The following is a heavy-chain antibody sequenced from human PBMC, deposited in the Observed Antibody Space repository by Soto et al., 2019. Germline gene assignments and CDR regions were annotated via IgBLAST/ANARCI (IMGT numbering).Heavy chain of an antibody. CDR2: ISYDGSNK. D-gene: IGHD3-22*01. V-gene: IGHV3-30-3*01. J-gene: IGHJ4*02. Sequence: GGSLRLSCAASGFTFSSYAMHWVRQAPGKGLEWVAVISYDGSNKYYADSVKGRFTISRDNSKNTLYLQMNSLRAEDTAVYYCARARREVTYYYDSSGYYLYWGQGTLVTVSS. CDR1: GFTFSSYA. CDR3: ARARREVTYYYDSSGYYLY.